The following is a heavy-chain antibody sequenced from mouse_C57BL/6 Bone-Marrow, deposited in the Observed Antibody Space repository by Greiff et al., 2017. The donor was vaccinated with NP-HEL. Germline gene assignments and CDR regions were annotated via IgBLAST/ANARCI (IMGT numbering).Heavy chain of an antibody. CDR1: GFTFSDFY. V-gene: IGHV7-1*01. CDR3: ARDAQTEYFDV. Sequence: DVMLVESGGGLVQSGRSLRLSCATSGFTFSDFYMEWVRQAPGKGLEWIAASRNKANDYTTEYSASVKGRFIVSRDTSQSILYLQMNALRAEDTAIYYCARDAQTEYFDVWGTGTTVTVSS. J-gene: IGHJ1*03. CDR2: SRNKANDYTT.